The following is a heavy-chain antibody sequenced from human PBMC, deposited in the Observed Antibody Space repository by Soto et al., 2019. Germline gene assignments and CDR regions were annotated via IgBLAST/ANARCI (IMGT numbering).Heavy chain of an antibody. CDR3: ARAREISHNYFDY. CDR1: NETLTTYG. V-gene: IGHV1-69*13. CDR2: IIPIFGKA. Sequence: SVKVSCKASNETLTTYGISWVRQAPGQGLEWMGGIIPIFGKANYAQKFQGRVTITADESTSTAYMELSSLRSEDTAVYYCARAREISHNYFDYWGQGTLVTVS. J-gene: IGHJ4*02.